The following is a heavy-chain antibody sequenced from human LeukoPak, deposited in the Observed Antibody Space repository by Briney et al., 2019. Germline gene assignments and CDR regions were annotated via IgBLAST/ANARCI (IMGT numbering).Heavy chain of an antibody. J-gene: IGHJ4*02. CDR3: ALAGYCSSTSCFGRPGDQGYFDY. Sequence: SETLSLTCTVSGGSISSGSYYWSWIRRPPGKGLEWIGYIYYSGSTNYNPSLKSRVTISVDTSKNQFSLKLSSVTAADTAVYYCALAGYCSSTSCFGRPGDQGYFDYWGQGTLVTVSS. CDR1: GGSISSGSYY. V-gene: IGHV4-61*01. D-gene: IGHD2-2*01. CDR2: IYYSGST.